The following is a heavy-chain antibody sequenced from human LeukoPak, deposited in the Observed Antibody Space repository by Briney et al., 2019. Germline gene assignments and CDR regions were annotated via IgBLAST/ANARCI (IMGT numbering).Heavy chain of an antibody. V-gene: IGHV3-21*01. J-gene: IGHJ6*04. CDR3: AELGITMIGGV. D-gene: IGHD3-10*02. CDR2: ISSSSSSI. CDR1: GFTFRTYS. Sequence: GGSLRLSCAASGFTFRTYSMNWVRQAPGKGLEWVSYISSSSSSIYYADSVKGRFTISRDNAKNSLYLQMSSLRAEDTAVYYCAELGITMIGGVWGKGTTVTISS.